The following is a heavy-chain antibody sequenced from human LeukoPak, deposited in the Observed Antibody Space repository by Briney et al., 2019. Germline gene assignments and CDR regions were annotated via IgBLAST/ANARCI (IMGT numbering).Heavy chain of an antibody. D-gene: IGHD5-12*01. CDR3: ARRIVAAGGYFDS. J-gene: IGHJ4*02. Sequence: GGSLRLSCAASGFIFSDHYMSWIRQAPGKGLVWISYITSSSSKMFYADSVKGRFTISRDNSKNSLFLQMDSLRVEDTAVYYCARRIVAAGGYFDSWGQGILVIVSS. CDR2: ITSSSSKM. CDR1: GFIFSDHY. V-gene: IGHV3-11*01.